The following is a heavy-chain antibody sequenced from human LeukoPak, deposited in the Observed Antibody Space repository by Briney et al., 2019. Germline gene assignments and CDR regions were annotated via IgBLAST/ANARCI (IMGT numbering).Heavy chain of an antibody. Sequence: GGSLRLSCAASGFIVSSNYMSWVRQAPGGGLEWVGFIRSKVYGGTPEYAASVEGRFTISRADSTGIVCLQMNSLTTKHTAVYYCTRDQTPSYWGQGTLVTVSS. V-gene: IGHV3-49*04. CDR2: IRSKVYGGTP. CDR1: GFIVSSNY. J-gene: IGHJ4*02. CDR3: TRDQTPSY.